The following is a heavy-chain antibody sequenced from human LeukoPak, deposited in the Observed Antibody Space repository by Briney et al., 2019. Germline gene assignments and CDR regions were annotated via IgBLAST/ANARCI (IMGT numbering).Heavy chain of an antibody. CDR2: ISSSGSTI. J-gene: IGHJ4*02. D-gene: IGHD6-19*01. Sequence: GGSLRLSCAASGFTFSSYEMNWVRQAPGKGLEWVSYISSSGSTIYYADSVKGRFTISRDNAKNSLYLQMNSLRAEDTAVYYCARSGSSGWYGPYYFDYWGQGTLVTVSS. CDR1: GFTFSSYE. CDR3: ARSGSSGWYGPYYFDY. V-gene: IGHV3-48*03.